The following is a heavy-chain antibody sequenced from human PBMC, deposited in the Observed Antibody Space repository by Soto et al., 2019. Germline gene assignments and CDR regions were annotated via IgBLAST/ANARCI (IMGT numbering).Heavy chain of an antibody. CDR1: GFTVSSNY. D-gene: IGHD3-16*01. Sequence: EVQLVESGGGLVQPGGSLRVSCAASGFTVSSNYMSWVRQAPGKGLEWVSVIFNDGSTHYADSVKGRFTISRDNSKNTLHLQMNSLRVEDPAVYYCARDSYMGYWGQGTLVTVSS. V-gene: IGHV3-66*01. J-gene: IGHJ4*02. CDR3: ARDSYMGY. CDR2: IFNDGST.